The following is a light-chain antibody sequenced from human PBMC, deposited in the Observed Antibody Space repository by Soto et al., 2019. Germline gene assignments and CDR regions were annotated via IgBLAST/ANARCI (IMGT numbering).Light chain of an antibody. Sequence: QSVLTQPPSVSRAPGQRVTLSCTGSSSNVGAGYDVHWYQQLPGTAPKLLIYGNTNRPSGVPDRFSGSKSDTSASLAITGLQAEDEADYYCQSYDSSLSAWVFGGGTKLTVL. CDR2: GNT. CDR3: QSYDSSLSAWV. CDR1: SSNVGAGYD. V-gene: IGLV1-40*01. J-gene: IGLJ3*02.